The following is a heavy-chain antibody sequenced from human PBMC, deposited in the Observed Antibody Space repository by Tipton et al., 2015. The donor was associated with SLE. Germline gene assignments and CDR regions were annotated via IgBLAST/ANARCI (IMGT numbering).Heavy chain of an antibody. CDR2: VGYDGSKE. J-gene: IGHJ3*02. CDR3: ARVYGNHDSTETIYDAFDN. Sequence: SLRLSCTASGFIFNAYGMHWVRQRPGKGLEWVAFVGYDGSKEYYAGSVKGRFTTSRDNFKNTLDLQMTSLRVDDTGIYYCARVYGNHDSTETIYDAFDNWGQGTRVTVSP. CDR1: GFIFNAYG. V-gene: IGHV3-33*01. D-gene: IGHD3-22*01.